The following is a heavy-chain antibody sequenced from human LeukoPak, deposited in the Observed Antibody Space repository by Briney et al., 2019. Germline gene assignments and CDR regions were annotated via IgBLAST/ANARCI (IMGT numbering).Heavy chain of an antibody. D-gene: IGHD6-13*01. V-gene: IGHV1-69*13. Sequence: SVKASCKASGYTFTNYDNSWVRQAPGQGLEWMGGIIPIFGTANYAQKFQGRVTITADESTRTAYMELSGLRSEDTAVYYCARGSSSWYNWFDPWGQETLVTVSS. J-gene: IGHJ5*02. CDR2: IIPIFGTA. CDR1: GYTFTNYD. CDR3: ARGSSSWYNWFDP.